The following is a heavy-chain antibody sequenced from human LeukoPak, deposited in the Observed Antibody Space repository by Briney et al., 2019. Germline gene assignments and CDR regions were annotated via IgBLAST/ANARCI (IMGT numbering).Heavy chain of an antibody. CDR1: GFTFDGYA. CDR2: INSDGSST. Sequence: GGSLRLSCAASGFTFDGYAMHWVRQAPGKGLVWVSRINSDGSSTSYADSVKGRFTISRDDAKNTLYLQMNSLRAEDTAVYYCATPRGSGSYLAFDYWGQGTLVTVSS. J-gene: IGHJ4*02. CDR3: ATPRGSGSYLAFDY. V-gene: IGHV3-74*01. D-gene: IGHD1-26*01.